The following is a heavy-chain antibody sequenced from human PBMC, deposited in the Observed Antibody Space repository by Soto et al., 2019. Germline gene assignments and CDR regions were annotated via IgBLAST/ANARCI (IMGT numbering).Heavy chain of an antibody. Sequence: EVQVVESGGGLVQPGRSLRLSCAASGFTFDEYAMHWVRQTQGKGLEWVSGISWNSGSIGFADSVKGRFTISRDNAKNSLFLQMNSLRAEDTALYYCVKDTRPSATYYFDYWGQGTLVTVSS. CDR1: GFTFDEYA. CDR2: ISWNSGSI. CDR3: VKDTRPSATYYFDY. V-gene: IGHV3-9*01. J-gene: IGHJ4*02.